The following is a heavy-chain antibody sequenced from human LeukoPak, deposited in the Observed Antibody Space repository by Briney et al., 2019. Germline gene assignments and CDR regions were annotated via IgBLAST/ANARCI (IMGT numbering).Heavy chain of an antibody. CDR2: IYYSGST. V-gene: IGHV4-59*01. Sequence: SETLSLTCTVSGGSISSYYWSWIRQPPGKGLEWIGYIYYSGSTNYNPSLKSRVTISVDTSKNQFSLKLSSVTAADTAVYYCARDNGNSYGNYYYYCGMDVWGQGTTVTVSS. D-gene: IGHD5-18*01. J-gene: IGHJ6*02. CDR3: ARDNGNSYGNYYYYCGMDV. CDR1: GGSISSYY.